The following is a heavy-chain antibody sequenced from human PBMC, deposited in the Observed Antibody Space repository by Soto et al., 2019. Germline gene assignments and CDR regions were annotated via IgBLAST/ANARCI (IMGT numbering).Heavy chain of an antibody. CDR3: ARDLLSAAFDI. D-gene: IGHD3-10*01. Sequence: SPTLSPTCDISGDSVSSPRAAWNWIRQSTTRDLKWLGRTYKRSKWYNDYAVSVKSRITINPDTSKNQFSLQLNSVTPEDTAVYYCARDLLSAAFDIWGQGTMVTVSS. CDR2: TYKRSKWYN. J-gene: IGHJ3*02. V-gene: IGHV6-1*01. CDR1: GDSVSSPRAA.